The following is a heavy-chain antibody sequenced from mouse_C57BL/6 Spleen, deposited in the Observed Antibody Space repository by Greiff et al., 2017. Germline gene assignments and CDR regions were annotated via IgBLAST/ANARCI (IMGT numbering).Heavy chain of an antibody. CDR1: GYTFTSYW. V-gene: IGHV1-64*01. D-gene: IGHD2-4*01. J-gene: IGHJ4*01. Sequence: VQLKQPGAELVKPGASVKLSCKASGYTFTSYWMHWVKQRPGQGLEWIGMIHPNSGSTNYNEKFKSKATLTVDKSSSTAYMQLSSLTSEDSAVYYCARNIFYDYEGYYAMDYWGQGTSVTVSS. CDR3: ARNIFYDYEGYYAMDY. CDR2: IHPNSGST.